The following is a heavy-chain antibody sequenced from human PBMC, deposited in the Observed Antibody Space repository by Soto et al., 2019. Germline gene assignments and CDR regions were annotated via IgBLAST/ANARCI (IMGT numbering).Heavy chain of an antibody. CDR1: GFTFSSYG. CDR2: IWYDGSNK. J-gene: IGHJ4*02. Sequence: PGGSLRLSCAASGFTFSSYGMHWVRQAPGKGLEWVAVIWYDGSNKYYADSVKGRFTISRDNSKNTLYLQMNSLGAEDTAVYYCARDFRDARRRYFDYWGQGTLVTVSS. CDR3: ARDFRDARRRYFDY. V-gene: IGHV3-33*01.